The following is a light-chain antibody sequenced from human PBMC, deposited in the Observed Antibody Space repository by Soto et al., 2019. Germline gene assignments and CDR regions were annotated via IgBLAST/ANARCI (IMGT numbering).Light chain of an antibody. CDR3: LQYGRSPT. J-gene: IGKJ3*01. CDR2: LGS. V-gene: IGKV2-28*01. Sequence: IVMTQSPLSLPVTPGGPASISCSSSQSLLYSNGYTYLDWYLQKPGQSPQILIYLGSSRASGVPDRFSGSGSGTDFTLTINRVEPEDSAVYYCLQYGRSPTFGPGTKVDIK. CDR1: QSLLYSNGYTY.